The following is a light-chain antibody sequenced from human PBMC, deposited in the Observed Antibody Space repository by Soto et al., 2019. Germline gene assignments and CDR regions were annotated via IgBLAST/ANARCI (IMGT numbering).Light chain of an antibody. CDR3: KSYAGSNTYV. V-gene: IGLV2-11*01. CDR2: DVS. Sequence: QSALTQPRSVAGSPGQSVTISCTGTSSDFGGYNYVSWYQQHPGKAPKLMIYDVSKRPSGVPDRFSGSKSGNTASLTISGLQAEDEADYFCKSYAGSNTYVFGSGTKVTVL. J-gene: IGLJ1*01. CDR1: SSDFGGYNY.